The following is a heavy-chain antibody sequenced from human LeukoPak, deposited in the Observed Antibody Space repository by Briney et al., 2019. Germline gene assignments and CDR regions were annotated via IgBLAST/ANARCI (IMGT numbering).Heavy chain of an antibody. Sequence: GGSLRLSCAASGFTFSNYAMHWVRQAPGKGLEYVSAISSNGGSTYYANSVKGRFTISRDNSKNTLYLQMGSLRAEDMAVYYCASNSRGYDYYYYYYMDVWGKGTTVTVSS. D-gene: IGHD5-18*01. V-gene: IGHV3-64*01. J-gene: IGHJ6*03. CDR2: ISSNGGST. CDR1: GFTFSNYA. CDR3: ASNSRGYDYYYYYYMDV.